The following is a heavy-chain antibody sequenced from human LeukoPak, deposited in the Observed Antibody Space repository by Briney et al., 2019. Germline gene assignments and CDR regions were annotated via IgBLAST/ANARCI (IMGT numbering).Heavy chain of an antibody. V-gene: IGHV3-30*04. CDR3: AKPPVVVPAARYHDAFDI. D-gene: IGHD2-2*01. CDR2: ISYDGSNE. CDR1: GFTFSSYV. J-gene: IGHJ3*02. Sequence: PGGSLRLSCAASGFTFSSYVMHWVRQAPGKGLEWVAIISYDGSNEYYADSVKGRFTISRDNSKNTLYLQMNSLRAEDTAVYYCAKPPVVVPAARYHDAFDIWGQGTMVTVSS.